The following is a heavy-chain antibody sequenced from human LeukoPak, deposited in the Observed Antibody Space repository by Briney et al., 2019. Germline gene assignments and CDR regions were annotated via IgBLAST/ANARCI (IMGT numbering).Heavy chain of an antibody. CDR1: GYAFTSYG. CDR2: ISAYNGNT. Sequence: ASVKVSCKASGYAFTSYGISWVRQAPGQGLEWMGWISAYNGNTDYAQKLQGRVTMTTDTSTSTAYMELRSLRSDDTAVYYCARVTYYDFWSGYSPYYYYYMDVWGKGTTVTVSS. J-gene: IGHJ6*03. CDR3: ARVTYYDFWSGYSPYYYYYMDV. V-gene: IGHV1-18*01. D-gene: IGHD3-3*01.